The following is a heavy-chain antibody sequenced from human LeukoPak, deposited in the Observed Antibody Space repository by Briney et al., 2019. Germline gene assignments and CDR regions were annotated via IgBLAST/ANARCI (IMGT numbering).Heavy chain of an antibody. V-gene: IGHV3-48*03. J-gene: IGHJ3*02. D-gene: IGHD3-22*01. CDR3: ARLDYYDSSGVGGGDAFDI. CDR2: ISSSGSTI. CDR1: GFTFSSYE. Sequence: PGGSLRLSCAASGFTFSSYEMNWVRQAPGKGLEWVSYISSSGSTIYYADSVKGRFTISRDNAKNSLYLQMNSLRAEDTAVYYCARLDYYDSSGVGGGDAFDIWGQGTMVTVSS.